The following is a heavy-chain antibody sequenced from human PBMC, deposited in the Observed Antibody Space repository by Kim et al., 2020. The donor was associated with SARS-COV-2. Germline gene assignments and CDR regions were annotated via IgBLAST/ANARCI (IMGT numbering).Heavy chain of an antibody. CDR3: AREASGYYDSSGYYYYPY. D-gene: IGHD3-22*01. J-gene: IGHJ4*02. Sequence: GGSLRLSCAASGFTFSSYSMNWVRQAPGKGLEWVSSISSSSSYIYYADSVKGRFTISRDNAKNSLYLQMNSLRAEDTAVYYCAREASGYYDSSGYYYYPYWGQGTLVTVSS. CDR2: ISSSSSYI. CDR1: GFTFSSYS. V-gene: IGHV3-21*01.